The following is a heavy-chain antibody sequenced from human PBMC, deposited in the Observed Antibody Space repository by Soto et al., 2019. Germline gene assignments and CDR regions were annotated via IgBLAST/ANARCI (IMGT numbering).Heavy chain of an antibody. Sequence: EVQLLESGGGLVQPGGSLRLSCAASGFTFSNFAMGWVRQGPGEGLEWVAAIGGGGGSTYYADSVKGRFTVSRDNSKSTLFLQMNFLRADDTAIYYCARTAEAVAGTVYGNWGQGTLVTVSS. D-gene: IGHD6-19*01. V-gene: IGHV3-23*01. CDR2: IGGGGGST. CDR3: ARTAEAVAGTVYGN. CDR1: GFTFSNFA. J-gene: IGHJ4*02.